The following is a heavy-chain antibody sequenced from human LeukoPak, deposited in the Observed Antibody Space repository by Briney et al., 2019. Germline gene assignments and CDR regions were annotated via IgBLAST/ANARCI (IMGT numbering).Heavy chain of an antibody. CDR3: ARVGKVGFGESNWFDP. D-gene: IGHD3-10*01. CDR2: IKQDGSEK. V-gene: IGHV3-7*01. J-gene: IGHJ5*02. Sequence: GGSLRLSCAASGFTFSSYWMSWVRQAPGKGLEWVASIKQDGSEKYYVDSVKGRFTISRDNAKNSLYLQMNSLRAKDTAVYYCARVGKVGFGESNWFDPWGQGTLVTVSS. CDR1: GFTFSSYW.